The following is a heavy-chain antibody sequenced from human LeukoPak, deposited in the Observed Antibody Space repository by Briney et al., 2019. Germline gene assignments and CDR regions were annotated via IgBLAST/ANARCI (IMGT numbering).Heavy chain of an antibody. D-gene: IGHD3-16*01. V-gene: IGHV4-59*02. CDR1: SDSVSSYY. CDR2: ISNSGSP. CDR3: ARGGAGPLRD. Sequence: PSDSLSLTCTVSSDSVSSYYWSWVRQPPGGGLEWIGYISNSGSPSYNPSFKSRVTFSADTSKNHLSLKLNSVTPADTSVYFCARGGAGPLRDWGQGTLVTVSS. J-gene: IGHJ4*02.